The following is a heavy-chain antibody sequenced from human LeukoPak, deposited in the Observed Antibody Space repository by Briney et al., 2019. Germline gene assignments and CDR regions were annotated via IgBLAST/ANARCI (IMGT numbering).Heavy chain of an antibody. CDR2: ISYDGSNK. Sequence: GGSLRLSCAASGFTFSSYAMHWIRQAPGKGLEWVAVISYDGSNKYYADSVKGRFTISRDNSKNTLYLQMNSLRAEDTAVYYCAREIGYYDSSGYSYWGQGTLVTVSS. V-gene: IGHV3-30*04. CDR3: AREIGYYDSSGYSY. D-gene: IGHD3-22*01. CDR1: GFTFSSYA. J-gene: IGHJ4*02.